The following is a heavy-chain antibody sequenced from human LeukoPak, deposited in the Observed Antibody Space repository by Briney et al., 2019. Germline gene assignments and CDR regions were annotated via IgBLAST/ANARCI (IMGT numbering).Heavy chain of an antibody. D-gene: IGHD6-13*01. V-gene: IGHV1-2*02. Sequence: GASVKVSCKASGYTFSDYHLHWVRQAPGQGLEWMGWINPNSGGTNFAQKFRGRVTMTRDTSITTAYMELTRLKSDDTAVYYCARGGVRTAASSLGYWGQGTLVTVSS. CDR1: GYTFSDYH. CDR2: INPNSGGT. CDR3: ARGGVRTAASSLGY. J-gene: IGHJ4*01.